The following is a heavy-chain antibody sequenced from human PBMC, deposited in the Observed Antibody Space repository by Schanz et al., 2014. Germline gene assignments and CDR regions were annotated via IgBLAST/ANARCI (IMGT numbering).Heavy chain of an antibody. CDR3: VRIYSGYSGGYLDY. Sequence: EVQLVESGGGLVQPGGSLRLSCAASGFTFSSYWMSWVRHAPFKFLYLVANIKHDGGEKYYVDSLKGRFTISRDNAKNSLYLQMSSLRAEDTAVYYCVRIYSGYSGGYLDYWGQGTLVTVSS. CDR2: IKHDGGEK. J-gene: IGHJ4*02. V-gene: IGHV3-7*01. CDR1: GFTFSSYW. D-gene: IGHD5-12*01.